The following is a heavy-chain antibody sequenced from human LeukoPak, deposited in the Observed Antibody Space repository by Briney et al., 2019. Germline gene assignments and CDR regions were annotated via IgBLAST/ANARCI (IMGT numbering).Heavy chain of an antibody. CDR3: ARSPDTIYFDY. D-gene: IGHD5-18*01. CDR2: IYPSDSHA. CDR1: GYSFTSYW. J-gene: IGHJ4*02. V-gene: IGHV5-51*01. Sequence: GGSLKISCKGSGYSFTSYWISWVRQMPGKGLEWMAIIYPSDSHARYSPSFQGQVTISADRSISTAYLQWSSLKASDTAMYYCARSPDTIYFDYWGQGTLVTVSS.